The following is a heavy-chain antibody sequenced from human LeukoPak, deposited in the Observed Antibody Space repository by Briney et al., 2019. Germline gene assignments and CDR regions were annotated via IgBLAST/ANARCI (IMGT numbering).Heavy chain of an antibody. CDR3: AREIVGATHGNWFDP. CDR1: GYTFTGYY. D-gene: IGHD1-26*01. Sequence: ASVKVSCKASGYTFTGYYMHWVRQAPGQGLEWTGWINPNSGGTNYAQKFQGRVTMTRDTSISTAYMELSRLRSDDTAVYYCAREIVGATHGNWFDPWGQGTLVTVSS. J-gene: IGHJ5*02. V-gene: IGHV1-2*02. CDR2: INPNSGGT.